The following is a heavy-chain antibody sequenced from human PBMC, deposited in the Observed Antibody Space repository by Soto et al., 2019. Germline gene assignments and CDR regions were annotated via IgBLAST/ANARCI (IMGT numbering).Heavy chain of an antibody. D-gene: IGHD4-17*01. Sequence: QVQLQESGPGLVKPSETLSLTYTVSGGSVSSGSYYWSWIRQPPGKGLEWIGYIYYSGSTNYNPSLKSRVTISVDTSKNQFSLKLSSVTAADTAVYYCARVNGDLTPVGYWGQGTLVTVSS. CDR2: IYYSGST. CDR3: ARVNGDLTPVGY. V-gene: IGHV4-61*01. J-gene: IGHJ4*02. CDR1: GGSVSSGSYY.